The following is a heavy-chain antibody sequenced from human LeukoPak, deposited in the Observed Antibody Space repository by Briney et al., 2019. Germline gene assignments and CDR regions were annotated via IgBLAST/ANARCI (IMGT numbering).Heavy chain of an antibody. J-gene: IGHJ4*02. CDR3: ARDGRFGELLFV. Sequence: SQTLSLTCTVSGGSISSGGYYWSWIRQHPGKGLEWIGYIYYSGSTYYNPSLKSRVTISVDTSKNQFSLKLSSVTAADTAVYYCARDGRFGELLFVWGQGTLVTVPS. CDR2: IYYSGST. CDR1: GGSISSGGYY. V-gene: IGHV4-31*03. D-gene: IGHD3-10*01.